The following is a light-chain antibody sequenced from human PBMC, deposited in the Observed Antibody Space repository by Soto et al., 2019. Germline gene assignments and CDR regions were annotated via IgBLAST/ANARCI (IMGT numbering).Light chain of an antibody. CDR1: QSVRSNY. J-gene: IGKJ1*01. V-gene: IGKV3-20*01. CDR3: QRFLDLPLT. CDR2: NSS. Sequence: EIVLTQSPGTLSLSPGERATLSCRASQSVRSNYLAWYQQKPGQAPRLLIYNSSTRATGIPDRFSGSGSGTDFTLTISRLEPEDFALYCCQRFLDLPLTFGQGTRVEIK.